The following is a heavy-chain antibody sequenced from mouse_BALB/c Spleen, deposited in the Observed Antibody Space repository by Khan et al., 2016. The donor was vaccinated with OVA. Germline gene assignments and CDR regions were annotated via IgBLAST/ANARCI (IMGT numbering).Heavy chain of an antibody. CDR3: AREYDFFAY. D-gene: IGHD2-14*01. J-gene: IGHJ3*01. CDR1: GYSFTGYY. V-gene: IGHV1-26*01. CDR2: INPNTGNT. Sequence: VQLKESGPDLVKPGASVKMSCKASGYSFTGYYMNWVKQSHGKSLECIGRINPNTGNTNYNQKFKGKVVFIVDTSSSTVYMELRSLTSEDSAVYYCAREYDFFAYWGQGTLVTVSA.